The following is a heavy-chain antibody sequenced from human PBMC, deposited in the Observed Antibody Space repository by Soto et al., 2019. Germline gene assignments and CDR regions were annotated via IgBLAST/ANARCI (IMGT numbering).Heavy chain of an antibody. CDR3: ARPKGTYSSGYYYFDF. CDR1: GGTFSTYA. D-gene: IGHD6-25*01. V-gene: IGHV1-69*01. Sequence: QVQLEQSGAEVKQPGSSVRVSCKTSGGTFSTYAINWVRQAPGQGLEWMVAIIPLFGTADYSQKFQGRVTINADESTSTADMELSSLRSDDTAVYFCARPKGTYSSGYYYFDFWGQGTRVTVSS. CDR2: IIPLFGTA. J-gene: IGHJ4*02.